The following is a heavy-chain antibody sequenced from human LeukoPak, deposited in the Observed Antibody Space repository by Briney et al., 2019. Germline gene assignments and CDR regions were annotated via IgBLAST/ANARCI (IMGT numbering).Heavy chain of an antibody. CDR3: AELGITMIGGV. D-gene: IGHD3-10*02. Sequence: GGSLRLSCAGSGFTFSSYNMDWVRQAPGKGLEWVSVIYSGGSTYYADSVKGRFTISRDNAKNSLYLQMNSLRAEDTAVYYCAELGITMIGGVWGKGTTVTISS. CDR1: GFTFSSYN. CDR2: IYSGGST. V-gene: IGHV3-66*01. J-gene: IGHJ6*04.